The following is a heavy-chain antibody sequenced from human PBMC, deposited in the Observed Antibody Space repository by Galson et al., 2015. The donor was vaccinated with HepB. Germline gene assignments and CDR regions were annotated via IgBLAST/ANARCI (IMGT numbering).Heavy chain of an antibody. CDR2: ISYSGST. CDR3: ARHGVVAVAGLLLFDI. Sequence: SETLSLTCSVSGGSISSYYWSWIRQPPGKGLEWLGYISYSGSTKYNPSLKSRVTISGGASENQLSLKLSSVTAADTAVYYCARHGVVAVAGLLLFDIWGQGTVLTVSS. D-gene: IGHD6-19*01. J-gene: IGHJ3*02. CDR1: GGSISSYY. V-gene: IGHV4-59*08.